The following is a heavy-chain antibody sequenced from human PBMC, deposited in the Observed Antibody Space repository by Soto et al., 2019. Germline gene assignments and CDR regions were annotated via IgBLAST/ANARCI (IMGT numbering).Heavy chain of an antibody. J-gene: IGHJ4*02. Sequence: SETLSLTCTVSGDSITSYYWTWIRQAAGKRLECIGRVFSSGTTNYNPFLNGRVTMSIDTSKNQFSLKATSLTAADTAVYYCARARKATYITGGFDSWGQGALVTVSS. CDR3: ARARKATYITGGFDS. CDR1: GDSITSYY. CDR2: VFSSGTT. V-gene: IGHV4-4*07. D-gene: IGHD3-3*01.